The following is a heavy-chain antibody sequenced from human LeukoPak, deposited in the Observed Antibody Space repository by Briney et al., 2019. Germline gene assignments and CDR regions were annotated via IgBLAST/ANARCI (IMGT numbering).Heavy chain of an antibody. V-gene: IGHV4-59*05. Sequence: SETLSLTCTVSGGSISSYYWSWIRQPAGKELEWIGRIYHSGSTYYNPSLKSRVTISVDTSKNQFSLKLSSVTAADTAVYYCAAGGWLHPFDYWGQGTLVTVSS. J-gene: IGHJ4*02. D-gene: IGHD5-12*01. CDR1: GGSISSYY. CDR2: IYHSGST. CDR3: AAGGWLHPFDY.